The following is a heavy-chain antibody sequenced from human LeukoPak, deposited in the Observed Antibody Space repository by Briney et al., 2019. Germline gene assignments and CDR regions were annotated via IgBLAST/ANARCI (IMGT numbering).Heavy chain of an antibody. CDR2: INPNSGGT. V-gene: IGHV1-2*02. Sequence: GASVKVSCKASGYTFTGYYMHWVRQAPGQGLEWMGWINPNSGGTNYAQKFQGRVTMTRDTSISTAYMELSRLRSDDTAVYYCARDWKRWLQEDYFDYWGQGTLVTVSS. CDR3: ARDWKRWLQEDYFDY. J-gene: IGHJ4*02. D-gene: IGHD5-24*01. CDR1: GYTFTGYY.